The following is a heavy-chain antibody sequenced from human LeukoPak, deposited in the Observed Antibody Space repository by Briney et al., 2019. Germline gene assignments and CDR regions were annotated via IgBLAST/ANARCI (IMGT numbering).Heavy chain of an antibody. J-gene: IGHJ6*03. Sequence: GSLRLSCAVSGITLSNYGMSWVRQAPGKGLEWVSSISSSSSYIYYADSVKGRFTISRDNAKNSLYLQMNSLRAEDTAVYYCASSYCSSTSCRKNYYMDVWGKGTTVTVSS. CDR2: ISSSSSYI. D-gene: IGHD2-2*01. CDR1: GITLSNYG. V-gene: IGHV3-21*01. CDR3: ASSYCSSTSCRKNYYMDV.